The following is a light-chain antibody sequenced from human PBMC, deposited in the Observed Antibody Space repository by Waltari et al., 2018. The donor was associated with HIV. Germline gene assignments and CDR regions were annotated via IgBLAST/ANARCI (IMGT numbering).Light chain of an antibody. CDR3: AAWDDSLSGYV. V-gene: IGLV1-47*01. Sequence: QSVLTQPPSASGTPGQRVTISCSGSSSNIGSSYVYWYQQVPGTAPKLLIYSSNHRPSGVPDRFSGSKSGTSASQAISGLRSEDEADYYCAAWDDSLSGYVFGTGTKVTVL. CDR2: SSN. CDR1: SSNIGSSY. J-gene: IGLJ1*01.